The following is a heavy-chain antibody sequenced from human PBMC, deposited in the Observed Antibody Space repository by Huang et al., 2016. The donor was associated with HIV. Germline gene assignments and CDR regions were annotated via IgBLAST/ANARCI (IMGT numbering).Heavy chain of an antibody. Sequence: EVQLVESGGGLVQPGGSLRLSCAASGFTFSSYWMHWVRQAPGKGGVGVSEINRDGSTTNYADSVKGRFTISRDNAKNTLYLQMNSLRAEDTAVYYCARGYRSTIDYWGQTTLVTVSS. V-gene: IGHV3-74*01. D-gene: IGHD4-4*01. CDR2: INRDGSTT. J-gene: IGHJ4*02. CDR3: ARGYRSTIDY. CDR1: GFTFSSYW.